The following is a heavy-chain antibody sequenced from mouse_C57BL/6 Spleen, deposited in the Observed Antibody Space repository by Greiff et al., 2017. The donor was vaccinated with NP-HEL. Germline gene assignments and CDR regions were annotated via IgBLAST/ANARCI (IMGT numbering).Heavy chain of an antibody. CDR3: ARGGDHYFDY. CDR2: IDPSDSYT. Sequence: QVQLKQPGAELVKPGASVKLSCKASGYTFTSYWMHWVKQRPGRGLEWIGRIDPSDSYTNYNQKFKGKSTLTVDKSSSTAYMQLSSLTSEDSAVYYCARGGDHYFDYWGQGTTLTVSS. V-gene: IGHV1-69*01. CDR1: GYTFTSYW. J-gene: IGHJ2*01.